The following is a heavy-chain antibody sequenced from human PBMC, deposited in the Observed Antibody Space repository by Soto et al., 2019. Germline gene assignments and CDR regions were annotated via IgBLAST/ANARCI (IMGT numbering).Heavy chain of an antibody. Sequence: QVQLVQSGAEVKKPGSSVKVSCKASGGTFSSYAISWVRQAPGQGLEWMGGIIPIFGTANYAQKFQGRVTITVDEYTSTAYMELSSLRSEYTAVNYCARITGLSGYYSNFDYWGQGTLVTVSS. CDR2: IIPIFGTA. CDR1: GGTFSSYA. D-gene: IGHD3-22*01. CDR3: ARITGLSGYYSNFDY. J-gene: IGHJ4*02. V-gene: IGHV1-69*01.